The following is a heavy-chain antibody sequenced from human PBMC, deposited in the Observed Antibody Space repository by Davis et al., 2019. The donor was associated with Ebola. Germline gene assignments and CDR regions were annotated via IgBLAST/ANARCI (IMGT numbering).Heavy chain of an antibody. V-gene: IGHV3-74*01. CDR1: GFTFTNYY. CDR2: IKTDGSTT. CDR3: VRDSSHQLPHWLYYFYGMDV. Sequence: GESLKISCAASGFTFTNYYMHWVRQAPGKGLEWVARIKTDGSTTRYADSVKGRFTISRDNTKDTLYLQMNSLRGEDTAAYYCVRDSSHQLPHWLYYFYGMDVWGQGTTVTVSS. D-gene: IGHD6-13*01. J-gene: IGHJ6*02.